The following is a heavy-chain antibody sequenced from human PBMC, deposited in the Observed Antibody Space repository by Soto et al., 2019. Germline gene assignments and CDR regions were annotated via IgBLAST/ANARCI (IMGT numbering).Heavy chain of an antibody. J-gene: IGHJ6*02. Sequence: QVQLQQWGAGLLKPSETLSLTCAVYGGSFSGYYWSWIRQPPGKGLEWIGEINHSGSTNYNPSLKSRVTISVDTSKNQFSLKLSSVTAADTAVYSCALQTTPYYYYGMDVWGQGTTVTVSS. CDR1: GGSFSGYY. V-gene: IGHV4-34*01. CDR3: ALQTTPYYYYGMDV. CDR2: INHSGST. D-gene: IGHD1-1*01.